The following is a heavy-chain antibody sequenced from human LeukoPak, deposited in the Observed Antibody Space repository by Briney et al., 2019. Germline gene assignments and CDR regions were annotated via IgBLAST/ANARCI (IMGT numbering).Heavy chain of an antibody. CDR3: AREYCSSTSCPFDY. Sequence: SQTLSLTCTVSGGSISSGDYYWSWIRQPPGKGLEWIGYIYYSGSTYYNPSLKSRVTISVDTSKNQFSLKLSSVTAADTAAYYCAREYCSSTSCPFDYWGQGTLVTVSS. J-gene: IGHJ4*02. V-gene: IGHV4-30-4*08. CDR1: GGSISSGDYY. CDR2: IYYSGST. D-gene: IGHD2-2*01.